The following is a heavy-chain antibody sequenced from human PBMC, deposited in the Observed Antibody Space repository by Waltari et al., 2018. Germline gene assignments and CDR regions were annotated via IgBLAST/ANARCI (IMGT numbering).Heavy chain of an antibody. V-gene: IGHV3-9*03. CDR3: AKGYYDILTGYMDV. J-gene: IGHJ6*03. D-gene: IGHD3-9*01. Sequence: EVQLVESGGGLVQPGRSLRLSCAASGFTFDDYAMHWVRQAPGKGLEWVSGISWNSGSIGYADSVKGRFTISRDNAKNSLYLQMNSLRAEDMALYYCAKGYYDILTGYMDVWGKGTTVTVSS. CDR2: ISWNSGSI. CDR1: GFTFDDYA.